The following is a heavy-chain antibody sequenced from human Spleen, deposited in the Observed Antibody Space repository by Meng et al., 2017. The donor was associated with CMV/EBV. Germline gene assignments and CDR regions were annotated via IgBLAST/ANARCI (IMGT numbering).Heavy chain of an antibody. J-gene: IGHJ4*02. D-gene: IGHD2/OR15-2a*01. Sequence: KAAEGPFRTDGVTWVRHAPGQGLEWMGRIIPIYGTTNYAQKFQGRVTITTDESTGTAYMELSSLRSEDAAFYYCARSCNGNTCPFDFWGQGTLVTVSS. CDR1: EGPFRTDG. CDR2: IIPIYGTT. CDR3: ARSCNGNTCPFDF. V-gene: IGHV1-69*05.